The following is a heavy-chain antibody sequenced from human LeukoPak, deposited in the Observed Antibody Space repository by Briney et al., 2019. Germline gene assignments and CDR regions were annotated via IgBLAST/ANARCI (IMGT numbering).Heavy chain of an antibody. Sequence: ASVKVSCKVSGCTLTELSMHWVRQAPGKGLEWMGGFDPEDGETIYAQKFQGRVTMTEDTSTDTAYMELSSLRSEDTAVYYCARVGCSSTSCYNRKSWFDPWGQGTLVTVSS. CDR3: ARVGCSSTSCYNRKSWFDP. J-gene: IGHJ5*02. V-gene: IGHV1-24*01. CDR1: GCTLTELS. D-gene: IGHD2-2*02. CDR2: FDPEDGET.